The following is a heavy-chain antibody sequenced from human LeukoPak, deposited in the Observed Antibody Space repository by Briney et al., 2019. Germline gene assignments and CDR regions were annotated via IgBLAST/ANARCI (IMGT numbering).Heavy chain of an antibody. CDR3: ARDRIAVAGMGAFQH. V-gene: IGHV3-30*04. CDR2: ISYDGTNE. J-gene: IGHJ1*01. CDR1: RFTFSSYA. D-gene: IGHD6-19*01. Sequence: GFLRLSCAASRFTFSSYAMHWVRQAPGKGLEWVAAISYDGTNEYHADSVKGRFTISRDNSKNTLYLQMNSLRAEDTAIYYCARDRIAVAGMGAFQHWGQGTLVTVSS.